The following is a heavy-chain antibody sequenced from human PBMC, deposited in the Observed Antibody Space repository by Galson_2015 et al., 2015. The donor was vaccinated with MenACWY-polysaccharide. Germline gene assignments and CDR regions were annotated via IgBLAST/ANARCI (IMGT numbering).Heavy chain of an antibody. D-gene: IGHD2-21*01. CDR1: GFTFGSYP. Sequence: SLRPACAASGFTFGSYPMNWVRQTPGKGLEWVAVIRERGNSAFYADYVRGRFTISRDNSKNTLYLQMNSLRDDDTALYYCAKSGGDGVTVFATVPTAPESWGQGTMVTVSS. CDR3: AKSGGDGVTVFATVPTAPES. J-gene: IGHJ4*02. V-gene: IGHV3-23*01. CDR2: IRERGNSA.